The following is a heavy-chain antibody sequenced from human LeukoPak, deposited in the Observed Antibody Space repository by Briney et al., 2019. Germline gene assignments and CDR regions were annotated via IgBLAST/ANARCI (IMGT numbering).Heavy chain of an antibody. Sequence: GASVKVSCKASGYTFTGYYMHWVRQAPGQGLEWMGWINPDSGGTNYAQKFQGRVTMTRDTSITTAYMELSRLSSDDTALYYCASGYSDYADYYNYYMDVWGKGTTVTVYS. V-gene: IGHV1-2*02. D-gene: IGHD4-11*01. J-gene: IGHJ6*03. CDR3: ASGYSDYADYYNYYMDV. CDR1: GYTFTGYY. CDR2: INPDSGGT.